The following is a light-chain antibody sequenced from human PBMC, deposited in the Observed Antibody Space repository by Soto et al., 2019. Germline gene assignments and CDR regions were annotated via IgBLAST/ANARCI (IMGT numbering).Light chain of an antibody. Sequence: QSVLTQPPSASGTPGQRATISCSGSSSNIGSNYVFWYQQLPGTAPKLLIYNNNQRPSGVPDRFSGSRSGTSASLAISGLHSEDESDYYCASWDDGLSAYVFGIGTKVTVL. CDR3: ASWDDGLSAYV. J-gene: IGLJ1*01. V-gene: IGLV1-47*02. CDR2: NNN. CDR1: SSNIGSNY.